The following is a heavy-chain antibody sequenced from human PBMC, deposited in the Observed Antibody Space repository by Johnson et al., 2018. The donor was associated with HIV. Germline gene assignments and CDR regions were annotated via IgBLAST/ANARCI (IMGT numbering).Heavy chain of an antibody. CDR1: GFTFSPYW. J-gene: IGHJ3*02. D-gene: IGHD2/OR15-2a*01. CDR2: IISDVSSA. Sequence: VQLVESGGGLVQPRGSLRLSCAASGFTFSPYWMHWVRQAPGQGLVWVSRIISDVSSAIYTDSVTGRFTISRDNTKNTLYLQMNSLRAEDTAVYYCTTGAFHAYDMWGQGTMVTVSS. CDR3: TTGAFHAYDM. V-gene: IGHV3-74*01.